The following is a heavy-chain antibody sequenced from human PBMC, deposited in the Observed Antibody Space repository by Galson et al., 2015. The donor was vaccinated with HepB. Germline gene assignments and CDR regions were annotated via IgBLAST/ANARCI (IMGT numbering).Heavy chain of an antibody. V-gene: IGHV3-74*01. Sequence: SLRLSCAASGFAFSSYWMLWVRQTPGKGLVWVPRISTDESSSTYADSVEGRFTISRDNARNMLFLQMNSLRAEDTAMYYCAREGLHLGELPNWGQGTLVTVSS. CDR1: GFAFSSYW. CDR3: AREGLHLGELPN. CDR2: ISTDESSS. D-gene: IGHD3-16*01. J-gene: IGHJ4*02.